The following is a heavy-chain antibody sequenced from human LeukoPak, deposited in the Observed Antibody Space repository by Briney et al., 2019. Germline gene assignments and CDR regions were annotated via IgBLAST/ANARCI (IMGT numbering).Heavy chain of an antibody. CDR1: GGSISSGGYY. D-gene: IGHD1-26*01. Sequence: PSQTLSLTCTVSGGSISSGGYYWSWIRQPPGKGLEWIGEINHSGSTNYNPSLKSRVTISVATSKNQFSLKLSSVTAADTAVYYCARTLGATHWFDPWGQGTLVTVSS. V-gene: IGHV4-30-2*01. CDR2: INHSGST. CDR3: ARTLGATHWFDP. J-gene: IGHJ5*02.